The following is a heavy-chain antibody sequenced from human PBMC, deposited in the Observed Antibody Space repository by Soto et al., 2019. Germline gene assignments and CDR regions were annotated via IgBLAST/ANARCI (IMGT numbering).Heavy chain of an antibody. CDR1: GGTFSSYA. V-gene: IGHV1-69*01. CDR3: ARLCSGGSCCKGGGAFDI. Sequence: QVQLVQSGAEVKKPGSSVKVSCKASGGTFSSYAISWVRQAPGQGLEWMGGIIPIFGTANYAQKFQGRVTVTPDESTSTAYMELSSLRSEDTAVYYCARLCSGGSCCKGGGAFDIWCQGSMVTVSS. J-gene: IGHJ3*02. CDR2: IIPIFGTA. D-gene: IGHD2-15*01.